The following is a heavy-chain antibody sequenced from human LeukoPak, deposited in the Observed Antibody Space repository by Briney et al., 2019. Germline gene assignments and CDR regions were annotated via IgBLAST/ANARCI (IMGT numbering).Heavy chain of an antibody. CDR2: TYYRSGWYN. V-gene: IGHV6-1*01. CDR1: GASVSSNSAA. J-gene: IGHJ4*02. D-gene: IGHD7-27*01. CDR3: SRELAWGPADY. Sequence: SHTLSLTCAISGASVSSNSAAWGWIRQSPSRGLEWLGRTYYRSGWYNDYALSVKSRITINPDSSKNQVSLQLNSVTPEDTAVYYCSRELAWGPADYWGQGTLVTVSS.